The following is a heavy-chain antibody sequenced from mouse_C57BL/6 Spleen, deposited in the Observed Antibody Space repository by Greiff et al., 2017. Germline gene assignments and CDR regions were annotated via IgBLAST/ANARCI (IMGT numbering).Heavy chain of an antibody. Sequence: ESGPGLVKPSQSLSLTCSVTGYSITSGYYWNWIRQFPGNKLEWMGYISYDGSNNYNPSLKNRISITRDTSKNQFFLKLNSVTTEDTATYYCASWGLRLDYYAMDYWGQGTSVTVSS. CDR1: GYSITSGYY. J-gene: IGHJ4*01. CDR3: ASWGLRLDYYAMDY. CDR2: ISYDGSN. D-gene: IGHD3-2*02. V-gene: IGHV3-6*01.